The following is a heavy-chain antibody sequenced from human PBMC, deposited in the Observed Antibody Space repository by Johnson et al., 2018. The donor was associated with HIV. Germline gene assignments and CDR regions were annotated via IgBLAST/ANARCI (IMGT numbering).Heavy chain of an antibody. J-gene: IGHJ3*02. CDR1: GFTFSSYA. D-gene: IGHD3-3*01. V-gene: IGHV3-7*05. CDR3: ARDRPSSSFWSGYDAFDI. Sequence: VQLVESGGGVVQPGGSLRLSCAASGFTFSSYALHWVRQAPGKGLEWVANIKQDGSEKNYVDSVKGRFTISRDNAKNSLYLQMNSLRAEDTAVYYCARDRPSSSFWSGYDAFDIWGQGTMVTVSS. CDR2: IKQDGSEK.